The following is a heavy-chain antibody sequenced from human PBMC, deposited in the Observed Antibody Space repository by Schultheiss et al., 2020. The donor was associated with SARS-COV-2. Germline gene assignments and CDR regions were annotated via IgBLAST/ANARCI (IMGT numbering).Heavy chain of an antibody. CDR3: AKESIADSSPNNWFDP. V-gene: IGHV3-30*18. J-gene: IGHJ5*02. CDR1: GFTFSSYG. Sequence: GESLKISCAASGFTFSSYGMHWVRQAPGKGLEWVAVISYDGSNKYYADSVKGRFTISRDNSKNTLYLQMNSLRAEDTAVYYCAKESIADSSPNNWFDPWGQGTLVTVSS. D-gene: IGHD6-6*01. CDR2: ISYDGSNK.